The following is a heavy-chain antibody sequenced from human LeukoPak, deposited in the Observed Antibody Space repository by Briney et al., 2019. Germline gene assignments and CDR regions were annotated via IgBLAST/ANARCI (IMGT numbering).Heavy chain of an antibody. CDR1: GYPFTSYY. J-gene: IGHJ4*02. Sequence: GASVTVSCKASGYPFTSYYVHWVRQAPGQGLEWMGTINPASGTTGNAPKFQGRVTMTRDMSTSTVYMQLRSLRSEDTAVYFCARGGAGTEDFWGQGTLVTVSS. D-gene: IGHD1-1*01. V-gene: IGHV1-46*01. CDR3: ARGGAGTEDF. CDR2: INPASGTT.